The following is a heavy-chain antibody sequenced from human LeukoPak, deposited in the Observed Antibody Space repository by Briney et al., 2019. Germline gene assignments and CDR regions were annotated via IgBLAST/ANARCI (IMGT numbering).Heavy chain of an antibody. Sequence: SETLSLTCTVSGGSISSGNYYWSWFRQPAGKGLEWIGRIYTSGSTNYNPSLKSRVTMSVDTSKNQFSLKLSSVTAADTAVYYCARMVRGVMYYFDYWGQGTLVTVSS. CDR3: ARMVRGVMYYFDY. V-gene: IGHV4-61*02. CDR2: IYTSGST. D-gene: IGHD3-10*01. CDR1: GGSISSGNYY. J-gene: IGHJ4*02.